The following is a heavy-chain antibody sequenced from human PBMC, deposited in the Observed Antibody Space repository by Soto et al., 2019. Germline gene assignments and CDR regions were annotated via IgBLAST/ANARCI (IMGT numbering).Heavy chain of an antibody. D-gene: IGHD3-10*01. Sequence: EVQLVESGGGLVQPGRSLRLSCTASGFTFDDYAMHWVRQAPGKGLEWVSGISWNSGRIGYADSVKGRFTISRDNAKNSLYLQMNSLRTEDTALYYCAKDMTGYYGSGSLFDYWGQGTLVTVSS. CDR1: GFTFDDYA. V-gene: IGHV3-9*01. CDR2: ISWNSGRI. J-gene: IGHJ4*02. CDR3: AKDMTGYYGSGSLFDY.